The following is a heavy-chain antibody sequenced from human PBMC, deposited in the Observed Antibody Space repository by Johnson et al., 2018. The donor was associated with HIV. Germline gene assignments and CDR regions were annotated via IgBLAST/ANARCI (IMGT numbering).Heavy chain of an antibody. D-gene: IGHD3-16*02. CDR2: IDWNGGNS. J-gene: IGHJ3*02. CDR1: GFTFDDYG. Sequence: VQLVESGGGLVQPGGSLRLSCAASGFTFDDYGMSWVRQAPGKGLEWVSGIDWNGGNSGYADSVKGRFTISRDNAKNSLYLQMNSLRAEDTALYYCARDRGWGVIDAFDIWGQGTMVSVSS. V-gene: IGHV3-20*04. CDR3: ARDRGWGVIDAFDI.